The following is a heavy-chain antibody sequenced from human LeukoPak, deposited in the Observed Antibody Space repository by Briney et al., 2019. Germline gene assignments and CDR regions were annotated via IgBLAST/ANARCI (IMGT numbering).Heavy chain of an antibody. CDR2: IYTSGSI. J-gene: IGHJ5*02. V-gene: IGHV4-61*02. CDR1: GGSISSNSYY. CDR3: ARGRYGTISRGWFDP. D-gene: IGHD1-14*01. Sequence: SETLSLTCTVSGGSISSNSYYWSWIRQPAGKGLEWIGRIYTSGSINYNPSLKSRVTISVDTSKNQFSLKLSSVTAADTAVYYCARGRYGTISRGWFDPWGQGTLVTVSS.